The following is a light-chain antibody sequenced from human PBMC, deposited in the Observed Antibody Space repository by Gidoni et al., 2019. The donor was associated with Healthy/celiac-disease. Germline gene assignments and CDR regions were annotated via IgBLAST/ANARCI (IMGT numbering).Light chain of an antibody. J-gene: IGKJ1*01. CDR1: QSIASY. CDR2: AAS. V-gene: IGKV1-39*01. Sequence: DIQMTQSQSSLSASVGDRVTITCRASQSIASYLNWYQQKPGKAPKLLIYAASTLQRGVPSRFSGSGSGTDFTLTISSLQPEDFATYYCLQSYSPPQWTFGQGTKVEIK. CDR3: LQSYSPPQWT.